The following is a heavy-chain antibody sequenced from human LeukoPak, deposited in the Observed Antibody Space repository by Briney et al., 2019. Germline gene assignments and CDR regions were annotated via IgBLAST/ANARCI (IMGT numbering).Heavy chain of an antibody. D-gene: IGHD4-17*01. CDR3: AKAYGAAAFKHV. CDR2: ISGSGGST. V-gene: IGHV3-23*01. CDR1: GFTFSSYM. J-gene: IGHJ6*02. Sequence: QSGGSLRLSCAASGFTFSSYMMSWVRQAPGKGLEWVSAISGSGGSTYYADSVKGRFTISRDNSKNTLYLQMNSLRAEDTAVYYCAKAYGAAAFKHVWGQGTTVTVSS.